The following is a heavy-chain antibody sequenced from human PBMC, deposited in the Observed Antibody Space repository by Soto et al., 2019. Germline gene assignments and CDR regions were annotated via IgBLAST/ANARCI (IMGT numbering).Heavy chain of an antibody. CDR1: GGSFSGYY. V-gene: IGHV4-34*01. CDR2: INHSGST. Sequence: SETLSLTCAVYGGSFSGYYWSWIRQPPGKGLEWIGEINHSGSTNYNPSLKSRVTIPVDTSKNQFSLKLSSVTAADTAVYYCARHYYGSGSYWLLRPPFDPWGQGTLVTVSS. CDR3: ARHYYGSGSYWLLRPPFDP. D-gene: IGHD3-10*01. J-gene: IGHJ5*02.